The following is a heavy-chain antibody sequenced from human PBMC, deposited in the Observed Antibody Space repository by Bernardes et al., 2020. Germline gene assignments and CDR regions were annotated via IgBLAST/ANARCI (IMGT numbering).Heavy chain of an antibody. CDR3: TKGSGKNNWLPFDN. Sequence: GGSLRLSCAASGLIFSKYAMSWVRQAPGRGLEWVSGISNDGGGIDYTDSVKGRFTIVRDNLKSTVYLQMNSLRVEDTALYFCTKGSGKNNWLPFDNWGQGTLVTVSA. D-gene: IGHD1-1*01. CDR1: GLIFSKYA. V-gene: IGHV3-23*01. CDR2: ISNDGGGI. J-gene: IGHJ4*02.